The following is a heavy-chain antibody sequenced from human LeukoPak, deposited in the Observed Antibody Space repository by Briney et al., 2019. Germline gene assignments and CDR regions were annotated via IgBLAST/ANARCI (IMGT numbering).Heavy chain of an antibody. CDR2: VHYSGST. Sequence: PSETLSLTCTVSGGSISNYYWSWIRQPPGKGLEWIGYVHYSGSTNYNPSLETRVTISVDTSKNQFSPKLTSVTAADTAVYYCARGEWDYLFDYWGQGTLVTVSS. J-gene: IGHJ4*02. CDR3: ARGEWDYLFDY. V-gene: IGHV4-59*01. D-gene: IGHD1-7*01. CDR1: GGSISNYY.